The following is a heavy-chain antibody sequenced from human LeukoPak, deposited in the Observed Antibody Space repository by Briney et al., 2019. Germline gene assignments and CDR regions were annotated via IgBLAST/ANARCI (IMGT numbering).Heavy chain of an antibody. CDR2: ISGSGGST. CDR1: GFTFSSYA. D-gene: IGHD3-10*01. V-gene: IGHV3-23*01. Sequence: GSLRLSCAASGFTFSSYAMSWVRQAPGKGLEWVSAISGSGGSTYYADSVKGRFTISRDNSKNTLYLQMNSLRAEDTAVYYCAKGGRYYGSGSYQGTAYYFDYWGQGTLVTVSS. J-gene: IGHJ4*02. CDR3: AKGGRYYGSGSYQGTAYYFDY.